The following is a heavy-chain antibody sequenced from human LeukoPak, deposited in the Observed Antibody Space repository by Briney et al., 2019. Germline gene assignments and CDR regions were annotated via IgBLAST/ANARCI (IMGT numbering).Heavy chain of an antibody. CDR1: GGSISSSSYY. Sequence: SETLSLTCTVSGGSISSSSYYWGWIRQPPGKGLEWIGSIYYSGSTYYNPSLKSRVTISVDTSKNQFSLKLSSVTAADTAVYYCARQNVCWLVLFDYWGQGTLVTVSS. J-gene: IGHJ4*02. CDR3: ARQNVCWLVLFDY. V-gene: IGHV4-39*01. D-gene: IGHD6-19*01. CDR2: IYYSGST.